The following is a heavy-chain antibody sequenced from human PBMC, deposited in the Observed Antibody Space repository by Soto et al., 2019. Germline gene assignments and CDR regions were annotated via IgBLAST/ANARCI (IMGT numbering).Heavy chain of an antibody. CDR1: GYTFTSYW. D-gene: IGHD2-21*02. Sequence: GESLKISCRGFGYTFTSYWIGWVRQMPRKGLEWMGIIYPGDSDTRYRPSFQGQVIMTADKSISTAYLQRRSLRDSDTAIYYCARHISDCSGDCPFDYWGKAALVTVSS. CDR2: IYPGDSDT. J-gene: IGHJ4*02. CDR3: ARHISDCSGDCPFDY. V-gene: IGHV5-51*01.